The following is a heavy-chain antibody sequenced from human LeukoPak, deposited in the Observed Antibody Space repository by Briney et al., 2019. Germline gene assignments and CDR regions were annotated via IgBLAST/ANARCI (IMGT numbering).Heavy chain of an antibody. CDR2: INPTGGGST. CDR1: GYTFTTYY. J-gene: IGHJ6*04. V-gene: IGHV1-46*01. CDR3: AELGITMIGGV. D-gene: IGHD3-10*02. Sequence: ASVKVSCKASGYTFTTYYMHWVRQAPGQGLEWMGIINPTGGGSTSYAQKLQGRVTMTTDTSTSTAYMELRSLRAEDTAVYYCAELGITMIGGVWGKGTTVTISS.